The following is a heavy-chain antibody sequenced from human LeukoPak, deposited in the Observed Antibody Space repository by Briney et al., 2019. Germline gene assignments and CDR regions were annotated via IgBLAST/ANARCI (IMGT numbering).Heavy chain of an antibody. D-gene: IGHD1-26*01. CDR3: ATLVGAIDY. J-gene: IGHJ4*02. CDR2: IYYSGST. Sequence: SETLSFTCTVSGGSISSYYWSWIRQPPGKGLEWIGYIYYSGSTNYNPSLKSRVTISVDTSKNQFSLKLSSVTAADTAVYYCATLVGAIDYWGQGTLVTVSS. CDR1: GGSISSYY. V-gene: IGHV4-59*12.